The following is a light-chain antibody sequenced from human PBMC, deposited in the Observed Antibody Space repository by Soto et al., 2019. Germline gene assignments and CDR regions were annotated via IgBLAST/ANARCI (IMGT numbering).Light chain of an antibody. CDR2: GAS. CDR1: QSVSSN. J-gene: IGKJ2*01. Sequence: EIVMTQSQATLSVSPGERATLSCRASQSVSSNLAWYQQKPGQAPRLLIYGASTRATGIPARFSGSGSGTEFTLTISSLQSEDFALYYCQQYNNWPPYTFGQGTKLEIK. CDR3: QQYNNWPPYT. V-gene: IGKV3-15*01.